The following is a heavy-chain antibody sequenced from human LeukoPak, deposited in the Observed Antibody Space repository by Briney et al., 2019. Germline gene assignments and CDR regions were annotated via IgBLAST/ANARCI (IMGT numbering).Heavy chain of an antibody. Sequence: SETLSLTCTVSGGSISPYYWNWIRQPPGKGLEWIGYIYDSGSTKYDPSLKSRVTISVDTSKRQVSLKLGSVTAADTAVYYCARARHLVLAFDIWGQGTMVTVSS. V-gene: IGHV4-59*01. D-gene: IGHD6-6*01. J-gene: IGHJ3*02. CDR3: ARARHLVLAFDI. CDR1: GGSISPYY. CDR2: IYDSGST.